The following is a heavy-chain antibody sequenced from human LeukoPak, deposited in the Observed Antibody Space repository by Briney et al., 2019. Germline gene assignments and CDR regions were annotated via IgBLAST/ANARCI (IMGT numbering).Heavy chain of an antibody. Sequence: PGGSLRLSCAASGFTFSSYAMSWVRQAPGKGLEWVSAISGSGGSTYYADSVKGRFTISRDNSKNTLYLQMNSLRAEDTAVYYCAKDHDVLRFLEWLSKGMGLDYWGQGTLVTVSS. CDR1: GFTFSSYA. CDR3: AKDHDVLRFLEWLSKGMGLDY. D-gene: IGHD3-3*01. CDR2: ISGSGGST. J-gene: IGHJ4*02. V-gene: IGHV3-23*01.